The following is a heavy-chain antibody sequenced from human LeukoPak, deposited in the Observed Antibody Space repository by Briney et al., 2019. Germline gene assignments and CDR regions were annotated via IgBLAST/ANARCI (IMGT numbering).Heavy chain of an antibody. Sequence: GGSLRLPCAASGFTFSSYAMSWVRQAPGKGLEWVSAISGSGGSTYYADSVKGRFTISRDNSKNTLYLQMNSLRAEDTAVYYCIRLTGYYYYGMDVWGQGTTVTVSS. CDR2: ISGSGGST. CDR1: GFTFSSYA. CDR3: IRLTGYYYYGMDV. D-gene: IGHD3-9*01. V-gene: IGHV3-23*01. J-gene: IGHJ6*02.